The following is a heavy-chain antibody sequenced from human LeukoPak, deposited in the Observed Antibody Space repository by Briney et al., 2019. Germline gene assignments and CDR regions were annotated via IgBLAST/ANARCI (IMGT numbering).Heavy chain of an antibody. CDR1: GGSISSSSYY. J-gene: IGHJ4*02. Sequence: SETLSLTCTVSGGSISSSSYYWGWIRQPPGKGLEWIGSIYYSGSTYYNPSLKSRVTISVDTSKNQFSLKLSSVTAADTAVYYCARGQRLQDYWGQGTLVTVSS. D-gene: IGHD6-25*01. CDR3: ARGQRLQDY. CDR2: IYYSGST. V-gene: IGHV4-39*01.